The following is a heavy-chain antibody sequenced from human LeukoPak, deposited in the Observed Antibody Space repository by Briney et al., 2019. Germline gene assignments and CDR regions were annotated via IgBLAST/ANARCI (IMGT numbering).Heavy chain of an antibody. J-gene: IGHJ5*02. Sequence: PSETLSLTCTVSGGSISSSSYYWGWIRQPPVKGLEWIGSIYYSGSTYYNPSLKSRVTISVDTSKNQFSLKLSSVTAADTAVYYCARVKEIVVVPAALNWFDPWGQGTLVTVSS. CDR2: IYYSGST. V-gene: IGHV4-39*07. CDR3: ARVKEIVVVPAALNWFDP. D-gene: IGHD2-2*01. CDR1: GGSISSSSYY.